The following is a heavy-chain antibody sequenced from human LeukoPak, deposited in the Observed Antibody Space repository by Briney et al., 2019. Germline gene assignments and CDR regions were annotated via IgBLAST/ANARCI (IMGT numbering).Heavy chain of an antibody. CDR2: IYYSRST. CDR1: GGSISSSSYY. J-gene: IGHJ4*02. CDR3: ARHPLSVTTYF. D-gene: IGHD4-17*01. Sequence: SDTLSLTRTVSGGSISSSSYYWGWIRQPPGKGLEWIGSIYYSRSTYYNPSLKSRVTISVDTSNNQFSLKLSSVTAADTAVYYCARHPLSVTTYFWGQGTLVTVSS. V-gene: IGHV4-39*01.